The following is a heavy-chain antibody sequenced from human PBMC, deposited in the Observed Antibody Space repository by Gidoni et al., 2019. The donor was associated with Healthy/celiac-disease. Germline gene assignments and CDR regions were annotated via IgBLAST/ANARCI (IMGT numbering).Heavy chain of an antibody. CDR1: GGTFSSYT. V-gene: IGHV1-69*02. CDR2: IIPILGIA. D-gene: IGHD3-9*01. J-gene: IGHJ4*02. Sequence: QVQLLQSGAEVKKPGSSVKVSCKASGGTFSSYTISWVRQGPGQGLECMGRIIPILGIANYAQKCQGRVTITADKSTSTAYMELSSLRSEDTAVYYCARFGHYEILNWGQGTLVTVSS. CDR3: ARFGHYEILN.